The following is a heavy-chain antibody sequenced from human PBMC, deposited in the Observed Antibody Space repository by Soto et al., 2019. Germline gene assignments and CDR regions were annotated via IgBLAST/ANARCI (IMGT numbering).Heavy chain of an antibody. CDR3: AKDQGDIVVVVASAFDI. CDR2: ISGSGGST. J-gene: IGHJ3*02. Sequence: PGGSLRLSCAASGFTFSSYAMSWVRQAPGKGLEWVSAISGSGGSTYYADSVKGRFTISRDNSKNTLYLQMNSLRAEDTAVYYCAKDQGDIVVVVASAFDIWGQGTMVTVSS. D-gene: IGHD2-15*01. V-gene: IGHV3-23*01. CDR1: GFTFSSYA.